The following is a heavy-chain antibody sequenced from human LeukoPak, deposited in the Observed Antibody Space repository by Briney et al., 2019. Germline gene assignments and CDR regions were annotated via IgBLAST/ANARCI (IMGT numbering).Heavy chain of an antibody. V-gene: IGHV3-11*01. D-gene: IGHD2-15*01. Sequence: PGGSLRLSCAASGFTFSDYYMSWIRQAPGKGLEWVSYISSSGSTIYYADSVKGRFTISRDNAKNSLYLQMNSLRAEDTAVYYCARDVRHYYCSGGSCPRGAFDIWGQGTMVTVSS. CDR1: GFTFSDYY. CDR3: ARDVRHYYCSGGSCPRGAFDI. J-gene: IGHJ3*02. CDR2: ISSSGSTI.